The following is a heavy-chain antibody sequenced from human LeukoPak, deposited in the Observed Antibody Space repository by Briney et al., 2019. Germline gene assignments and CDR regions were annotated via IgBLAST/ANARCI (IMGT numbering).Heavy chain of an antibody. Sequence: SETLSLTCTVSGGSISSYYWSWIRQPPGKGLEWIGYIYYSGSTNYNPSLKSRVTISVDTSKNQFSLKLSSVTAADTAVYYCARDAAGTWDNWFDPWGQGTLVTVSS. CDR1: GGSISSYY. D-gene: IGHD6-13*01. V-gene: IGHV4-59*01. CDR2: IYYSGST. CDR3: ARDAAGTWDNWFDP. J-gene: IGHJ5*02.